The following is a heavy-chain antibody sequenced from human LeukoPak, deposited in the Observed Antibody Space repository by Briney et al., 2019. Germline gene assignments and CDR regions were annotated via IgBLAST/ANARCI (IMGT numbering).Heavy chain of an antibody. Sequence: ASVKVSCKASGYTFPSYFMHWVRQAPGQGLEWMGIINPTGGSTTYAQKFQGRVTMTRDTSTSTVYMELSSLRSDDTAAYYCARTAARRFDYWGQGTLVTVSS. CDR3: ARTAARRFDY. CDR1: GYTFPSYF. V-gene: IGHV1-46*01. J-gene: IGHJ4*02. D-gene: IGHD6-6*01. CDR2: INPTGGST.